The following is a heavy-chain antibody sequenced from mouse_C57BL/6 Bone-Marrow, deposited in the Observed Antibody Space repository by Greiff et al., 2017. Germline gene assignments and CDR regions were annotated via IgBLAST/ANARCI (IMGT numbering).Heavy chain of an antibody. Sequence: EVKLVESGGGLVKPGGSLKLSCAASGFTFSDYGMHWVRQAPEKGLEWVAYISSGSSTIYYADTVKGRFTISRDNAKNTLFLQMTSLRSEDTAMYYCASLDYYGSSYPYWYFDVWGTGTTVTVAS. J-gene: IGHJ1*03. CDR3: ASLDYYGSSYPYWYFDV. CDR1: GFTFSDYG. V-gene: IGHV5-17*01. D-gene: IGHD1-1*01. CDR2: ISSGSSTI.